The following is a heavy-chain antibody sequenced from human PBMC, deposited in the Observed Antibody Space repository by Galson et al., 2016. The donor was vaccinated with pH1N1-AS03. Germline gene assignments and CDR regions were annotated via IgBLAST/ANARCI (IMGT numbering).Heavy chain of an antibody. J-gene: IGHJ4*02. V-gene: IGHV4-59*01. Sequence: LRLSCAASGFIFSNYAMTWVRQPPGKGLEWIGSIYSIGGTNYNPSLESRITISVETSKSQFSLKLRSVTAADTAVYYCARATAVGPPYFDYWGQGTVATVSS. CDR1: GFIFSNYA. D-gene: IGHD6-13*01. CDR3: ARATAVGPPYFDY. CDR2: IYSIGGT.